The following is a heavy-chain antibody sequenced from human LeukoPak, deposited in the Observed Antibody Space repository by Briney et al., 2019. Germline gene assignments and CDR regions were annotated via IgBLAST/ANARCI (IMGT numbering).Heavy chain of an antibody. J-gene: IGHJ4*02. CDR3: ARDDNLSY. CDR2: ISYDGSNK. V-gene: IGHV3-30-3*01. D-gene: IGHD3-22*01. CDR1: GFTFSSYA. Sequence: GGSLRLSCAASGFTFSSYAMHWVRQAPGKGLEWVAVISYDGSNKYYADSVKGRFTISRDNSKNTLYLQMNGLRAEDTAVYYCARDDNLSYWGQGTLVTVSS.